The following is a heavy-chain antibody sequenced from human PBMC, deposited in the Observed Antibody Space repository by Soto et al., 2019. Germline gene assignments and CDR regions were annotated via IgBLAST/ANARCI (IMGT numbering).Heavy chain of an antibody. CDR1: GGSFSGYY. D-gene: IGHD2-15*01. J-gene: IGHJ4*02. Sequence: SETLSLACAVYGGSFSGYYWSWIRQPPGKGLEWIGEINHSGSTNYNPSLKSRVTISVDTSKNQFSLKLSSVTAADTAVYYCARGGSAVVAAHEDPFYYFDYWGQGTLVTVSS. CDR3: ARGGSAVVAAHEDPFYYFDY. V-gene: IGHV4-34*01. CDR2: INHSGST.